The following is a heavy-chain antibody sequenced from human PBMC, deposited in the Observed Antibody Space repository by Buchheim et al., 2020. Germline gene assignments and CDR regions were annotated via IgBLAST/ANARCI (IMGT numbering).Heavy chain of an antibody. CDR1: GGSISSGSYY. J-gene: IGHJ4*02. D-gene: IGHD3-3*01. CDR3: AAQSGYPSLFDY. V-gene: IGHV4-39*01. Sequence: QLQLQESGPGLVKPSETLSPTCTVSGGSISSGSYYWGWIRQSPGKGLEWIAIIGHTGDTYYNPSLQSRVTISVDTPKNQFSLKLSSVTAADPAVYYCAAQSGYPSLFDYWGQGTL. CDR2: IGHTGDT.